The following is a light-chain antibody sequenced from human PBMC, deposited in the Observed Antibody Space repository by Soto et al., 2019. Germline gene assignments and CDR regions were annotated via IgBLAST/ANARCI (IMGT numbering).Light chain of an antibody. CDR2: DAS. CDR3: QQYSDYYS. Sequence: DIQMTQSPSTLSASVGDRVTITCRARQSISSWLAWYQQKPGKAPKLLIYDASSLESGVPSRFSGSGSGTELTLTISSLQHDDFATYYCQQYSDYYSFGQGTKLEIK. J-gene: IGKJ2*03. CDR1: QSISSW. V-gene: IGKV1-5*01.